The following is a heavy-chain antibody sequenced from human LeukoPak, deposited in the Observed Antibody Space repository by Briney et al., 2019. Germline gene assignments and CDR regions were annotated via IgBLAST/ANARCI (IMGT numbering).Heavy chain of an antibody. V-gene: IGHV1-18*01. CDR3: ARQNAAYDSSGYSNDY. D-gene: IGHD3-22*01. CDR2: ISAYNGNT. J-gene: IGHJ4*02. Sequence: ASVKVSCKASGYTFTSYGISWVRQAPGQGLEWMGWISAYNGNTNYAQKLQGRVTMTTDTSTSTAYMELRSLRSDDTAVYYCARQNAAYDSSGYSNDYWGQGTLVTVS. CDR1: GYTFTSYG.